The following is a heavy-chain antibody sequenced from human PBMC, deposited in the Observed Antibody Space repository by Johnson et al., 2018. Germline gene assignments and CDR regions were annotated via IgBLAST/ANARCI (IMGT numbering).Heavy chain of an antibody. CDR1: GFTFSSYG. CDR2: ISFDGSNK. CDR3: AREGEGSYYYPYYMDV. V-gene: IGHV3-30*03. Sequence: QVQLVQSGGAVVQPGRSLRLSCAASGFTFSSYGMHWVRQAPGTGLEWVAVISFDGSNKYFAASVRGRFTISRDNSKNTLYLPMNSPRAEDTAVYFCAREGEGSYYYPYYMDVWGKGTTVTVSS. D-gene: IGHD3-16*01. J-gene: IGHJ6*03.